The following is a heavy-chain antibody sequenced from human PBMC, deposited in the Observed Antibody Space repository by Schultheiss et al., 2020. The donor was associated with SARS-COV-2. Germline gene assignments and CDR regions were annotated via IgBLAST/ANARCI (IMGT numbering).Heavy chain of an antibody. J-gene: IGHJ6*02. CDR1: GFTFSSYA. Sequence: GGSLRLSCAASGFTFSSYAMHWVRQAPGKGLEWVAVISYDGSNKYYADSVKGRFTISRDNSKNTLYLQMNSLRAEDTAVYYCAREGVDYDDWSRFGMDVWGQGTTVTVSS. V-gene: IGHV3-30*01. CDR3: AREGVDYDDWSRFGMDV. D-gene: IGHD3-3*01. CDR2: ISYDGSNK.